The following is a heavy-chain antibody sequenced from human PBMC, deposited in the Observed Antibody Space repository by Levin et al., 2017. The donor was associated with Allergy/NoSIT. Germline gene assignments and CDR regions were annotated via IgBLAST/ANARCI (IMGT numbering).Heavy chain of an antibody. V-gene: IGHV4-39*01. J-gene: IGHJ4*02. CDR1: GDFITNRSFY. Sequence: SETLSLTCTVSGDFITNRSFYWGWIRQTPGKGLEWIASIFYSGSTYYNLSLQSRFTISVDTSKNQFSLRLSSVTAADTAIYYCARLPIIMVRGVIKYYFEKWGQGILVTVSS. CDR3: ARLPIIMVRGVIKYYFEK. D-gene: IGHD3-10*01. CDR2: IFYSGST.